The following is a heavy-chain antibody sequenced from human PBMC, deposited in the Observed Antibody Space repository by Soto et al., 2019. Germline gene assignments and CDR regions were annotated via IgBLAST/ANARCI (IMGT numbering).Heavy chain of an antibody. Sequence: SETLSLTCAVSGYSISSGYYWGWIRQPPGKGLEWIGSIYHSGSTYYNPSLKSRVSISVDTSRNQFSLRPSSVTAADTAMYYCARRHSSSWYGLDYWGQGTLVTVYS. D-gene: IGHD6-13*01. CDR1: GYSISSGYY. V-gene: IGHV4-38-2*01. CDR2: IYHSGST. CDR3: ARRHSSSWYGLDY. J-gene: IGHJ4*02.